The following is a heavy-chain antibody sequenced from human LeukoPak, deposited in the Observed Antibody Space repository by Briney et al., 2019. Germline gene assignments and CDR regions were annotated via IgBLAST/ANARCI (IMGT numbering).Heavy chain of an antibody. V-gene: IGHV3-21*01. CDR1: GFTFSSYS. Sequence: GGSLRLSCAASGFTFSSYSMNWVRQAPGKGLEWVSSISSSSSYIYYADPVKGRFTISRDNAKNTLYLQMNSLRADDTAVYYCASQRLAYCGGDCQDYWGQGTLVTVSS. J-gene: IGHJ4*02. CDR2: ISSSSSYI. CDR3: ASQRLAYCGGDCQDY. D-gene: IGHD2-21*02.